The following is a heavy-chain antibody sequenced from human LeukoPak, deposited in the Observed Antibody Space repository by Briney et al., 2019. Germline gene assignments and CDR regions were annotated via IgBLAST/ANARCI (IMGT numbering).Heavy chain of an antibody. CDR1: GCGFTSYW. D-gene: IGHD2-15*01. J-gene: IGHJ4*02. CDR3: ARLPGYCSGGSCWNFDY. V-gene: IGHV5-10-1*01. Sequence: GESLQISYKGSGCGFTSYWITWGRQMPGKGREWMGRIDPSDSYTNYSPSFQGHVTISADKSISTAYLQWSSLKASDTAMYYCARLPGYCSGGSCWNFDYWGQGTLVTVSS. CDR2: IDPSDSYT.